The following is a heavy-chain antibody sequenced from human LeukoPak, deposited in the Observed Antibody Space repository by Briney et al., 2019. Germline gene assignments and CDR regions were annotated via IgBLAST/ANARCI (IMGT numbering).Heavy chain of an antibody. CDR2: INHSGST. J-gene: IGHJ6*02. CDR1: GGSFSGYY. D-gene: IGHD2-2*01. CDR3: ARARVVPAALTSNYYYYGMDV. V-gene: IGHV4-34*01. Sequence: SETLSLTCAVYGGSFSGYYWSWIRQPPGKGLEWIGEINHSGSTNYNPSLKSRVTISVDTSKNQFSLKLSSVTAADTAVYYCARARVVPAALTSNYYYYGMDVWGQGTTVTVSS.